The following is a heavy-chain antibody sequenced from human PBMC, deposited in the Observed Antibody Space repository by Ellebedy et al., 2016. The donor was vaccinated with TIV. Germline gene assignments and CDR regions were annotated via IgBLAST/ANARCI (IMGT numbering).Heavy chain of an antibody. Sequence: PGGSLTLSCAASGFTVSSNYMSWVRQAPGKGLEWVAVISRGGSISYADSVKGRFTISRDNSKNTLHLQMNSLRAEDTAVYYCARDRLRGWFDPWGQGTLVTVSS. CDR3: ARDRLRGWFDP. V-gene: IGHV3-66*01. J-gene: IGHJ5*02. CDR1: GFTVSSNY. CDR2: ISRGGSI. D-gene: IGHD4-17*01.